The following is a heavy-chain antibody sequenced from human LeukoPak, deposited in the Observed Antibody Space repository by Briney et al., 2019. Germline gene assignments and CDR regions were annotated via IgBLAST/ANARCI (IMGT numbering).Heavy chain of an antibody. CDR3: ATTRVTHYYFDY. V-gene: IGHV3-30-3*01. D-gene: IGHD4-23*01. J-gene: IGHJ4*02. CDR2: ISYDGSNK. CDR1: GFTFSSYA. Sequence: GGSLRLSCAASGFTFSSYAMHWVRQAPGKGLEWVAVISYDGSNKYYADSVKDRFTISRDNSKNTLYLQMNSLRAEDTAVYYCATTRVTHYYFDYWGQGTLVTVSS.